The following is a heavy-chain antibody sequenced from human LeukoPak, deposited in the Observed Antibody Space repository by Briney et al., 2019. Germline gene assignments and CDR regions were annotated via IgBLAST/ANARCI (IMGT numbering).Heavy chain of an antibody. CDR1: GYSISSGYY. V-gene: IGHV4-38-2*02. CDR2: IYYSGST. Sequence: SETLSLTCTVSGYSISSGYYWGWIRQPPGKGLEWIGSIYYSGSTYYNPSLKSRVTISVDTSKNQFSLKLSSVTAADTAVYYCARGLYDFWSGYRNYYYYYMDVWGKGTTVTVSS. J-gene: IGHJ6*03. CDR3: ARGLYDFWSGYRNYYYYYMDV. D-gene: IGHD3-3*01.